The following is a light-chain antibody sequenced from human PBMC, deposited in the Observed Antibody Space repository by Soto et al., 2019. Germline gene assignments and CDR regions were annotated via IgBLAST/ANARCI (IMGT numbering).Light chain of an antibody. Sequence: DMQLTQSPSVLSASVGDTVTITCRASQALSNYLAWYHQKPGKAPDLLIYSASTLQSGVPSRFSGSGSGTEFSLTIRSVEPEDFAAYYCQQHSRYPRTFGKGTKVDIK. CDR3: QQHSRYPRT. CDR2: SAS. CDR1: QALSNY. V-gene: IGKV1-9*01. J-gene: IGKJ1*01.